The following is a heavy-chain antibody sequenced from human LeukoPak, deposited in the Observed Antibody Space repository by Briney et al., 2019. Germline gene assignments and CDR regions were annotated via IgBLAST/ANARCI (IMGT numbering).Heavy chain of an antibody. V-gene: IGHV3-33*01. CDR3: ARIGCTGGNCCPYSYYPMDV. J-gene: IGHJ6*02. Sequence: PGGSLRLSCVASGFSFGFNTYGMQWVRQTPGKGLEWVAVIWYDGGIKYYGDAVKGRFTISRDNSKNTLYLQMDSLRGEDTAVYYCARIGCTGGNCCPYSYYPMDVWGQGTTVTVSS. D-gene: IGHD2-8*02. CDR1: GFSFGFNTYG. CDR2: IWYDGGIK.